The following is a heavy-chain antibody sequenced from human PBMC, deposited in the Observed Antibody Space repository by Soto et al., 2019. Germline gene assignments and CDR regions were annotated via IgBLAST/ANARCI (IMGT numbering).Heavy chain of an antibody. CDR2: IYTSGST. V-gene: IGHV4-61*02. Sequence: PSETLSLTCTVSGGSVSGGSYYWSWIRQPAGKGLEWIGRIYTSGSTNYNPSLKSRVTMSVDTSKNQFSLKLSSVTAADTAVYYCARDRYYYDSSGYYPLDYWGQGTLVTVSS. D-gene: IGHD3-22*01. CDR3: ARDRYYYDSSGYYPLDY. CDR1: GGSVSGGSYY. J-gene: IGHJ4*02.